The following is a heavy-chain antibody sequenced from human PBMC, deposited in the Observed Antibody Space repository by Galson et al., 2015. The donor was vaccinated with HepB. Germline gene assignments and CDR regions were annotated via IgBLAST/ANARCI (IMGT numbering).Heavy chain of an antibody. Sequence: SLRLSCAASGFTFSDYYMSWIRQAPGKGLEWVSYISSSGSTIYYADSVKGRFTISRDNAKNSLYLQMNSLRAEDTAVYYCARAPRCSSTSCSPYRGPWFDPWGQGTLVTVSS. CDR3: ARAPRCSSTSCSPYRGPWFDP. D-gene: IGHD2-2*01. CDR2: ISSSGSTI. CDR1: GFTFSDYY. V-gene: IGHV3-11*01. J-gene: IGHJ5*02.